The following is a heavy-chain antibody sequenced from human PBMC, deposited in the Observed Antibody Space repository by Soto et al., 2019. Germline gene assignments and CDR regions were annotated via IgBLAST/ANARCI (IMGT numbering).Heavy chain of an antibody. D-gene: IGHD2-2*01. CDR1: GGSISSYY. Sequence: QVQLQVSGPRLAKPSETLSLTCLVSGGSISSYYWNWIRQPPGKGLEWIGYIFYTGTTNYNPSLKSRVTISLDTSKNQFSLQLSSLTAADTAFYYCARGSVAVPGAILPPNWFDSWGQGTLVSVSS. V-gene: IGHV4-59*01. CDR2: IFYTGTT. J-gene: IGHJ5*01. CDR3: ARGSVAVPGAILPPNWFDS.